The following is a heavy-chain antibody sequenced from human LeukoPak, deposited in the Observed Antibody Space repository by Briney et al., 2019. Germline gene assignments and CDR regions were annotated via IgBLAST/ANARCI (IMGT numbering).Heavy chain of an antibody. V-gene: IGHV3-21*01. CDR2: IGSSSSI. J-gene: IGHJ3*02. CDR3: AREGNGYISEAFDI. D-gene: IGHD5-24*01. Sequence: PGGSLRLSCAASGLTFSTYSMKWVRQAPGKGLEWVSSIGSSSSIYYADSVKGRFTISRDNAQNSLYLQMNSLRAEDTAVYYCAREGNGYISEAFDIWGQGTMVTVSS. CDR1: GLTFSTYS.